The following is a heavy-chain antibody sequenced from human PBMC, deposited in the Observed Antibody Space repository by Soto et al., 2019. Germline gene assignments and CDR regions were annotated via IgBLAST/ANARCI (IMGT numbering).Heavy chain of an antibody. CDR1: GFTFSSYW. V-gene: IGHV3-74*01. D-gene: IGHD2-2*01. J-gene: IGHJ6*02. CDR2: INSDGSST. CDR3: ARVGVVVVPAATDYYYYYGMDV. Sequence: VQLVESGGGLVQPGGSLRLSCAASGFTFSSYWMHWVRQAPGKGLVWVSRINSDGSSTSYADSVKGRFTISRDNAKNTLYLQMNSLRAEDTAVYYCARVGVVVVPAATDYYYYYGMDVWGQGTTVTVSS.